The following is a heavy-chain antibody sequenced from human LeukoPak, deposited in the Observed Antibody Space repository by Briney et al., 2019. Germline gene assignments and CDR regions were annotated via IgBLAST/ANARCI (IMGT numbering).Heavy chain of an antibody. J-gene: IGHJ4*02. D-gene: IGHD4-17*01. V-gene: IGHV3-48*01. CDR1: GFTLSFYG. CDR3: ARASYTVTTEYAAY. Sequence: PGGSLRLSCAVSGFTLSFYGMTWVRQAPGKGLEWISYISSGPSATHYADSVKGRFTISRDNAKNSLYLQMNSLRAEDTAVYYCARASYTVTTEYAAYWGQGTLVTVSS. CDR2: ISSGPSAT.